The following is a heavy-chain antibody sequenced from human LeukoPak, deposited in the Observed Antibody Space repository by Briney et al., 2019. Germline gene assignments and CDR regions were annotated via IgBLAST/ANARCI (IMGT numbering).Heavy chain of an antibody. D-gene: IGHD3-22*01. CDR2: IYYSGST. Sequence: SETLSLTCTVSGGSISSSSYYWSWIRQPPGKGLEWIGYIYYSGSTNYNPSLKSRVTISVDTSKNQFSLNLYSVTAADTAVYYCARLDTSGYYYGVIGTWGQGTLVTVSS. CDR3: ARLDTSGYYYGVIGT. J-gene: IGHJ5*02. CDR1: GGSISSSSYY. V-gene: IGHV4-61*05.